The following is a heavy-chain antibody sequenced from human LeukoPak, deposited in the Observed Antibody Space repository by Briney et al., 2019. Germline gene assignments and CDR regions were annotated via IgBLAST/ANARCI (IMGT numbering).Heavy chain of an antibody. CDR3: ARNALRGYIYGFDY. Sequence: SETLSLTCAVYGGSFSGYYWSWIRQPPGKGLEWIGEINHSGSTNYNPSLKSRVTISVDTSKNQFSLKLSSVTAADTAVYFCARNALRGYIYGFDYWGRGTLVTVSS. CDR2: INHSGST. D-gene: IGHD5-18*01. CDR1: GGSFSGYY. J-gene: IGHJ4*02. V-gene: IGHV4-34*01.